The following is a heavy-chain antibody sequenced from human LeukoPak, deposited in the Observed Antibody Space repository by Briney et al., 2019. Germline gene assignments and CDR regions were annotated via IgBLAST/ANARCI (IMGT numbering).Heavy chain of an antibody. J-gene: IGHJ4*02. CDR2: IYSGGKT. V-gene: IGHV3-53*01. D-gene: IGHD3-22*01. CDR3: ARGVANDYDNSGYHN. CDR1: GFTFSDYY. Sequence: GGSLRLSCAVSGFTFSDYYMSWVRQAPGKGLEWVSVIYSGGKTNYADSVRGRFTISRDNSMNTLYLQMNSLRAEDTAVYYCARGVANDYDNSGYHNWGQGTLVTVSS.